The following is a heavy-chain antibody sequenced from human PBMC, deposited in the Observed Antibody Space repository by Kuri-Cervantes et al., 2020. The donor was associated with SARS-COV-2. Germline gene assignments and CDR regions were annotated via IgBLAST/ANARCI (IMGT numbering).Heavy chain of an antibody. D-gene: IGHD2-2*01. CDR1: GFTFSSYA. Sequence: GESLKISCAASGFTFSSYAMSWVRQAPGKGLEWVSAISGSGGSTYYADSVKGRFTISRDNVKNSLYLQMNSLRAEDTAVYYCARALLGYCSSTSCYFHYFDYWGQGTLVTVSS. CDR2: ISGSGGST. V-gene: IGHV3-23*01. CDR3: ARALLGYCSSTSCYFHYFDY. J-gene: IGHJ4*02.